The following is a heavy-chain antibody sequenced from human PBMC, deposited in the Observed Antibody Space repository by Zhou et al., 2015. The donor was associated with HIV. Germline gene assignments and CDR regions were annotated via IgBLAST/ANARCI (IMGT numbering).Heavy chain of an antibody. CDR2: INYYGSST. D-gene: IGHD3-22*01. Sequence: EVQLVESGGGLVQPGGSLRLSCEASGFTFSNHWMHWVRQVPGKGLVWVSRINYYGSSTSYADSVKGRFTISRDNSKSTLFLQMNSLRSEDTAVYYCTRDYYDSSPTDLWGRGTLVTVSS. V-gene: IGHV3-74*01. CDR3: TRDYYDSSPTDL. J-gene: IGHJ2*01. CDR1: GFTFSNHW.